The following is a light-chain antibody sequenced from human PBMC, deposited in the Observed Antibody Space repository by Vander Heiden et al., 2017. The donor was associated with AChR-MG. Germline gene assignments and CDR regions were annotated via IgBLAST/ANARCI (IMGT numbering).Light chain of an antibody. CDR1: QRLLHTDGQTY. CDR2: KLS. Sequence: IIVTPTPLSLSVAPGQPTSIPCKSNQRLLHTDGQTYVYWYLQKPGQSPRLLIYKLSSRFTGVPDRFSGSGSGTDFTLKLSRVEAEDVGIYYCMQGIHLPLTFGGGTKVEIK. V-gene: IGKV2-29*03. CDR3: MQGIHLPLT. J-gene: IGKJ4*01.